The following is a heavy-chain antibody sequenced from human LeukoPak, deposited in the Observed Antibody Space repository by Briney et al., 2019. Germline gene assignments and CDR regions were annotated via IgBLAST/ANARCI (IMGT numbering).Heavy chain of an antibody. Sequence: ASVKVSCKASGGTFSSYAIGWVRQAPGQGLEWMGGITPIFGTANYAQKFQGRVTITADESTSTAYMELSSLRSEDTAVYYCARDPSYGEVTPFDYWGQGTLVTVSS. CDR2: ITPIFGTA. CDR3: ARDPSYGEVTPFDY. J-gene: IGHJ4*02. D-gene: IGHD5-18*01. V-gene: IGHV1-69*13. CDR1: GGTFSSYA.